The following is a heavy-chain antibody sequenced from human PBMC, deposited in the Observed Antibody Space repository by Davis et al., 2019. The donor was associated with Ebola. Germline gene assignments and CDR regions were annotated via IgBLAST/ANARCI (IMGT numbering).Heavy chain of an antibody. CDR1: GGSISSNNW. D-gene: IGHD3-22*01. Sequence: TLSLTCGVSGGSISSNNWWSWVRQLPGKGLEWIGEIYHSGSTNYNPSLKSRVTISVDKSKNQFSLKLSSVTAADTAVYYCARDYYDSSGYLFYFESWGQGTLVTVSS. CDR2: IYHSGST. CDR3: ARDYYDSSGYLFYFES. V-gene: IGHV4-4*02. J-gene: IGHJ4*02.